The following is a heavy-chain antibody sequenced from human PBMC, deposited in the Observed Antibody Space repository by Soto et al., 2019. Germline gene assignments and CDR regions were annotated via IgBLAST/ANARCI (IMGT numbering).Heavy chain of an antibody. CDR2: ISAYNGNT. CDR3: ARDSPVGVTTVTPEGYY. V-gene: IGHV1-18*04. Sequence: EASVKVSCKASGYTFTSYGISWVRQAPGQGLEWMGWISAYNGNTNYAQKLQGRVTMTTDTSTSTAYMELRSLRSDDTAVYYCARDSPVGVTTVTPEGYYWGQGTLVTVSS. D-gene: IGHD4-17*01. J-gene: IGHJ4*02. CDR1: GYTFTSYG.